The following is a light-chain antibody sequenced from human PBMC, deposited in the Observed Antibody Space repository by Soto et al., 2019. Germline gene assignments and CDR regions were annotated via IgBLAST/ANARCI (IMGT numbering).Light chain of an antibody. CDR2: ATS. CDR1: EGIYSH. V-gene: IGKV1-8*01. CDR3: QQYYGYPLT. Sequence: AIRITQSPSSLSASTGDRVTITCRASEGIYSHLAWYQQKPGKAPKLLIYATSTMQSGVPSRFSGSGSGTDFTLTIRYLQSEDFATYYCQQYYGYPLTFGGGTKVEVK. J-gene: IGKJ4*01.